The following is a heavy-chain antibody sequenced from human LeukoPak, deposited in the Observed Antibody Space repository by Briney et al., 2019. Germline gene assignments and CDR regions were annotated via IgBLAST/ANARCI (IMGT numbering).Heavy chain of an antibody. CDR3: ARSIRGYSSGWYYLDY. D-gene: IGHD6-19*01. J-gene: IGHJ4*02. CDR2: IYYSGST. Sequence: SETLSLTCTVSGGSIRSSTDYWGWIRQPPGKELEWIGSIYYSGSTYYNPSLKSRVTISVDTSKNQFSVKLSSVTAADTAVYYCARSIRGYSSGWYYLDYWGQGTLITVSS. V-gene: IGHV4-39*07. CDR1: GGSIRSSTDY.